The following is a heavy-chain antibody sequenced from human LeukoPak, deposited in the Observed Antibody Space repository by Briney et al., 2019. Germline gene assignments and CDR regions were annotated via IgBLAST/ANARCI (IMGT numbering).Heavy chain of an antibody. Sequence: GGSLRLSCAASGFTFSSYWMSWVRQAPGKGLEWVANIKQDGSEKYYVDSVKGRFAISRDNAKNSLYLQMNSLRAEDTAVYYCAKSHPLIRGIAAAGCDYWGQGTLVTVSS. J-gene: IGHJ4*02. CDR1: GFTFSSYW. CDR2: IKQDGSEK. CDR3: AKSHPLIRGIAAAGCDY. D-gene: IGHD6-13*01. V-gene: IGHV3-7*01.